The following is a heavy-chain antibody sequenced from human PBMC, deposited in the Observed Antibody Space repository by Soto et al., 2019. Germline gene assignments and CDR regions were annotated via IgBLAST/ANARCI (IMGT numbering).Heavy chain of an antibody. J-gene: IGHJ5*01. CDR1: GFSLTNTGVT. V-gene: IGHV2-5*01. Sequence: SGPTLVNPTQTLTLTGTFSGFSLTNTGVTVGWIRQPPGNALEWLARMYWHDDKRYNPSLRNRLTIAKDTSKNRVVLTLANVGPVDTATYFCAHSHFEIVSGTFASWGRGTLVIVSS. D-gene: IGHD2-15*01. CDR3: AHSHFEIVSGTFAS. CDR2: MYWHDDK.